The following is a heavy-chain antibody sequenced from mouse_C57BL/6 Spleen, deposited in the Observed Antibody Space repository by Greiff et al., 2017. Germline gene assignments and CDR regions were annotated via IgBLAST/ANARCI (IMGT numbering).Heavy chain of an antibody. CDR1: GYTFTDYY. J-gene: IGHJ4*01. D-gene: IGHD3-2*02. CDR2: INPYNGGT. CDR3: ARGAQAAPYAMDY. V-gene: IGHV1-19*01. Sequence: EVQLQQSGPVLVKPGASVKMSCKASGYTFTDYYMNWVKQSHGKSLEWIGVINPYNGGTSYNQKFKGKATLTVDKSSSTAYMELNSLTSEDSAVYYCARGAQAAPYAMDYWGQGTSVTVSS.